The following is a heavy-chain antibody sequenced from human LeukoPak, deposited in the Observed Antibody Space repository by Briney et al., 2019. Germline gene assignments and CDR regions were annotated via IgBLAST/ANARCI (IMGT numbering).Heavy chain of an antibody. D-gene: IGHD5-24*01. CDR2: ISSSGSTI. CDR3: AKDLESEYYYYYMDV. V-gene: IGHV3-48*03. CDR1: GFTFSSYE. Sequence: GGSLRLSCAASGFTFSSYEMNWVRQAPGKGLEWVSYISSSGSTIYYADSVKGRFTISRDNAKNSLYLQMNSLRAEDTALYYCAKDLESEYYYYYMDVWGKGTTVTISS. J-gene: IGHJ6*03.